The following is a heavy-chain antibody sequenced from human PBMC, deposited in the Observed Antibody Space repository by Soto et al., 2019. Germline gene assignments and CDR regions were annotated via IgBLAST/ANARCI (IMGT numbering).Heavy chain of an antibody. V-gene: IGHV1-18*04. D-gene: IGHD2-15*01. Sequence: ASVKVSCKASGYTFTSYVISWVRQAPGQGREWVGWISAYNGNTNYAQKLQGRVTMTTDTSTSTAYMELRSLRSDDTAVYYCARVDCSGGSGYHGSWFDPWGQGTLVTVSS. CDR3: ARVDCSGGSGYHGSWFDP. CDR1: GYTFTSYV. CDR2: ISAYNGNT. J-gene: IGHJ5*02.